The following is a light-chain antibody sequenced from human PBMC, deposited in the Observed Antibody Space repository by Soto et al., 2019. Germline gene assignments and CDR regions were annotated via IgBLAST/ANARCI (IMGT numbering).Light chain of an antibody. Sequence: QSVLTQPPSACGTPGQRVTISCSGSSSNIESNTVTWYQQLPGTAPKLVIYSNYDRPSGVPDRFSGSTSGTSASLVIRGLQSEDEADHYCAAWDDILNGYVFGGGTKVTVL. CDR3: AAWDDILNGYV. V-gene: IGLV1-44*01. J-gene: IGLJ1*01. CDR2: SNY. CDR1: SSNIESNT.